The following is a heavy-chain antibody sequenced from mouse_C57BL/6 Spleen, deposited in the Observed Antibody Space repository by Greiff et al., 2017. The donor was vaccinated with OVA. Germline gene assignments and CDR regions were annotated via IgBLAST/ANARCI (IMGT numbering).Heavy chain of an antibody. CDR2: IDPSDSYT. CDR1: GYTFTSYW. D-gene: IGHD1-1*01. J-gene: IGHJ4*01. CDR3: ARRVGYYAMDY. V-gene: IGHV1-69*01. Sequence: QVQLQQSGAELVMPGASVKLSCKASGYTFTSYWMHWVKQRPGQGLEWIGEIDPSDSYTNYNQKFKGKSTLTVDKSSSTAYMQLSSLTSEDSAVYYCARRVGYYAMDYWGQGTSVTVSS.